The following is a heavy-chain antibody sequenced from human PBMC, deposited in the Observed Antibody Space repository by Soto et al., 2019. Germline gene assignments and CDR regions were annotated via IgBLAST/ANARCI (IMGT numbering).Heavy chain of an antibody. CDR3: ARDSREYYFASGSSSDPDY. CDR2: IIPILGIA. V-gene: IGHV1-69*08. Sequence: QVQLVQSGAEVKKPGSSVKVSCKASGGTFSTYSISWVRQVPGQGLEWMGRIIPILGIATYAQKFRDRVTITADKPTSTAYMELRSLRSEDTAVYYGARDSREYYFASGSSSDPDYWGQGTLVTVSS. D-gene: IGHD3-10*01. J-gene: IGHJ4*02. CDR1: GGTFSTYS.